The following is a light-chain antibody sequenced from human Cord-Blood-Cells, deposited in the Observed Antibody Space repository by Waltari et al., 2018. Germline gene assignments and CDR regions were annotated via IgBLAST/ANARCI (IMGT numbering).Light chain of an antibody. CDR1: SSDVGGYNY. CDR2: DVS. V-gene: IGLV2-11*01. J-gene: IGLJ3*02. Sequence: QSALTQPRSVSGSPGQSVTIPCTGTSSDVGGYNYVSWYQQHPGKAPKLMIYDVSKRPSGVPDRFSGSKSGNTASLTISGLQAEDEADHYCCSYAGSYTLVFGGGTKLTVL. CDR3: CSYAGSYTLV.